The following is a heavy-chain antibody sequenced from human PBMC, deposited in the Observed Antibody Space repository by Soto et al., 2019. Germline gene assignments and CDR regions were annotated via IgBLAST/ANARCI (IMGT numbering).Heavy chain of an antibody. CDR2: MNPNSGNT. D-gene: IGHD4-17*01. CDR1: GYTFTSYD. J-gene: IGHJ2*01. Sequence: ASVKVSCKASGYTFTSYDINWVRQATGQGLEWMGWMNPNSGNTGYAQKFQGRVTMTRNTSISTAYMELSSLRSEDTAVYYCARGAPAYGDYDSYWYFDLWGRGTLVTVSS. V-gene: IGHV1-8*01. CDR3: ARGAPAYGDYDSYWYFDL.